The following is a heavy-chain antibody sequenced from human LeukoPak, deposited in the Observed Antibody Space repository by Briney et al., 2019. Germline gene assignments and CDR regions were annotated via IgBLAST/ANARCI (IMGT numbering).Heavy chain of an antibody. Sequence: GGSLRLSFAASGLTFIGHWMYWLRQAPGRGLAWVSGINGDGSARNYGDSMVGRFTISRDNAKNIVYLQMNSLREDDTAIYYCARDINWGQVDYWGQGTLVTVSS. CDR2: INGDGSAR. CDR3: ARDINWGQVDY. J-gene: IGHJ4*02. CDR1: GLTFIGHW. D-gene: IGHD7-27*01. V-gene: IGHV3-74*01.